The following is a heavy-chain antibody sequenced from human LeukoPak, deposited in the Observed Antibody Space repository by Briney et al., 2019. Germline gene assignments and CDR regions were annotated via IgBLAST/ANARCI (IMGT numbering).Heavy chain of an antibody. D-gene: IGHD3-10*01. V-gene: IGHV3-66*01. CDR2: IYSGGST. CDR1: GFTVTSNY. CDR3: AREDYYGSGSWD. Sequence: GGSLRLSCAASGFTVTSNYMSWVRQAPGKGLEWVSVIYSGGSTFYADSVKGRFTISRDNSKNTVYLQMNSLRAEDTAVYYCAREDYYGSGSWDWGQGTMVTVPS. J-gene: IGHJ3*01.